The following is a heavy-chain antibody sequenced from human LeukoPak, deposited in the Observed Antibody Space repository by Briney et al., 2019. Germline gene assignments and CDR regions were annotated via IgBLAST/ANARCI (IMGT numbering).Heavy chain of an antibody. CDR1: GGSISSSSYY. Sequence: PSETLSLTCTVSGGSISSSSYYWGWIRQPPGKGLEWIGSFLYSGSTYYNPSLKSRVTISVDTSKNQFSLKLSSVTAADTAVYYCARVRVSGRSLPFDYWGQGTLVTVSS. J-gene: IGHJ4*02. V-gene: IGHV4-39*01. CDR2: FLYSGST. CDR3: ARVRVSGRSLPFDY. D-gene: IGHD6-19*01.